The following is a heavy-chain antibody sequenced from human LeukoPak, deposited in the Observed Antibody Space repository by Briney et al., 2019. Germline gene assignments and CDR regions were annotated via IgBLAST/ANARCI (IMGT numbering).Heavy chain of an antibody. CDR3: ARVGRLQGIVVVVPYYFDY. CDR2: IYYSGST. V-gene: IGHV4-59*01. D-gene: IGHD2-15*01. J-gene: IGHJ4*02. Sequence: SETLSLTCTVSGGSISSYYWSWIRQPPGKGLEWIGYIYYSGSTNYNPSLKSRVTISVDTSKNQFSLKLSSVTAADTAVYYCARVGRLQGIVVVVPYYFDYWGQGTLVTVSS. CDR1: GGSISSYY.